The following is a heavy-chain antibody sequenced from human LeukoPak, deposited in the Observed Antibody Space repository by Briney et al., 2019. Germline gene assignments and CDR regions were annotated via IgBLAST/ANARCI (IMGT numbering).Heavy chain of an antibody. Sequence: GGSLRLSCAASGFTFSSYWMSWVRQAPGKGLEGVANIKQDGSEKYYVDSVKGRFTISRDNAKNSLYLQMNSLRAEDTAVYYCARDRRYDFWSGYLRGFDYWGQGTLVTVSS. V-gene: IGHV3-7*01. CDR2: IKQDGSEK. CDR1: GFTFSSYW. D-gene: IGHD3-3*01. J-gene: IGHJ4*02. CDR3: ARDRRYDFWSGYLRGFDY.